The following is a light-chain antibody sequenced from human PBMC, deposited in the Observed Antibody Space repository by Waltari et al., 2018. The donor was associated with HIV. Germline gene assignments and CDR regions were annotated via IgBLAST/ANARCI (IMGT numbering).Light chain of an antibody. J-gene: IGKJ1*01. CDR3: HQYASFSGT. V-gene: IGKV1-5*03. CDR2: QAS. CDR1: QNVGAF. Sequence: DIRLTQSPSTLSASAGDRVAITCRAGQNVGAFLAWYQQKPGKPPKLLIFQASILEGVVPSRFSGSVSGSDFTLTTNGLQSEDFATYYCHQYASFSGTFGQGTKVEL.